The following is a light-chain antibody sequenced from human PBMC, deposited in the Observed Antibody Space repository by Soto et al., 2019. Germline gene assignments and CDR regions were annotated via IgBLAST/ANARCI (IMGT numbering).Light chain of an antibody. V-gene: IGKV1-12*01. J-gene: IGKJ5*01. Sequence: DNQLTQSPSSISASVGDRVTITCRASQAVNSWLAWFQQKPGMAPKLVIYDVSSLQSGVPSRFSGSGSGTEFTLTISSLQPEDFATYYCQQSNNHPISFGQGTRLENK. CDR3: QQSNNHPIS. CDR1: QAVNSW. CDR2: DVS.